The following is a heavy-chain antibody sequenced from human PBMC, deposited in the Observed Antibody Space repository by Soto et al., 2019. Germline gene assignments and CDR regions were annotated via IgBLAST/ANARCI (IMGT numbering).Heavy chain of an antibody. Sequence: ASVKVSCKASGYTFINFFIHWVRQAPLQGLEWVVIINPSGGATTYPQKFQGRVTMTRDTSTSTVYMDVSSLRFDDTAVYYCARSHCIGGSCDLGACDIWG. CDR1: GYTFINFF. J-gene: IGHJ3*02. V-gene: IGHV1-46*01. CDR3: ARSHCIGGSCDLGACDI. D-gene: IGHD2-15*01. CDR2: INPSGGAT.